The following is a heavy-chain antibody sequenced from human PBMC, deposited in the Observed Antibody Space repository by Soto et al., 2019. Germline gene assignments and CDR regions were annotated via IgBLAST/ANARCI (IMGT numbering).Heavy chain of an antibody. CDR2: IWYDGSNK. V-gene: IGHV3-33*01. CDR3: ARGAYYYDSSGYYVY. J-gene: IGHJ4*02. Sequence: ESGGGVVQPGRSLRLSCAASGFTFSSYGMHWVRQAPGKGLEWVAVIWYDGSNKYYADSVKGRFTISRDNSKNTLYLQMNSLRAEDTAVYYCARGAYYYDSSGYYVYWGQGTLVTVSS. CDR1: GFTFSSYG. D-gene: IGHD3-22*01.